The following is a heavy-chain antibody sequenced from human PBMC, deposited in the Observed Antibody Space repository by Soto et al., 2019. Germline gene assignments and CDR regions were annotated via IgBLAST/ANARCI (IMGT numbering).Heavy chain of an antibody. V-gene: IGHV4-30-4*01. Sequence: QVHLQESGPGLVKPSQTLSLTCTVSGGSISSGDYYWSWIRQPPGKGLEWIGYSHYSESSYYNPSLKSRVTISVDTSKNQFSLKLSSVTAADTAVYYCARGVREAILWFGELSYWGQGTLVTVSS. CDR2: SHYSESS. CDR1: GGSISSGDYY. CDR3: ARGVREAILWFGELSY. D-gene: IGHD3-10*01. J-gene: IGHJ4*02.